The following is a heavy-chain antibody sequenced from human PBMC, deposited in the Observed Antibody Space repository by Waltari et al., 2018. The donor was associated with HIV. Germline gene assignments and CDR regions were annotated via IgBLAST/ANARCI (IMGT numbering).Heavy chain of an antibody. J-gene: IGHJ4*02. D-gene: IGHD3-10*01. CDR1: GCTFTSYD. Sequence: QVQLVQSGAEVKMPGASVKVSCKASGCTFTSYDINWVRQATGQGLEWMGWMNPNSGNTGYAQKFQGRVTMTRNTSISTAYMELSSLRSEDTAVYYCARGRTYYGSGSYYSLYWGQGTLVTVSS. CDR2: MNPNSGNT. V-gene: IGHV1-8*01. CDR3: ARGRTYYGSGSYYSLY.